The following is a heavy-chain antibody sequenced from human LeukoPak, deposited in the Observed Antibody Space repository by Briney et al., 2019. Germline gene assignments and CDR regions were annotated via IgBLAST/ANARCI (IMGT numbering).Heavy chain of an antibody. CDR1: GGSINNYY. CDR2: IYYTGST. CDR3: ARFSQYYDSPTHYLDY. V-gene: IGHV4-59*08. D-gene: IGHD2/OR15-2a*01. J-gene: IGHJ4*02. Sequence: KTSETLSLTCTVSGGSINNYYWSWVRQPPGAGLEWLAYIYYTGSTNYNPSLKTRLTISVDTSKNQFSLRLNSVTAADTAVYYCARFSQYYDSPTHYLDYWGQGTLVTVSS.